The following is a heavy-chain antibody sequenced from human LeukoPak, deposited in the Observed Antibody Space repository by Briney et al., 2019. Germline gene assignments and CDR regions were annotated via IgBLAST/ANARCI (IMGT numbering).Heavy chain of an antibody. Sequence: GGSLRLSCAGAGFSITDHHMDWVRQAPGKGLEWVSVIYGGGSTFYANSVKGRFTISRDNSKNTLYLQMSSLRAEDTAVYYCAREAGYTTTWGYFDYWGQGTLVTVSS. CDR1: GFSITDHH. CDR3: AREAGYTTTWGYFDY. J-gene: IGHJ4*02. D-gene: IGHD6-13*01. V-gene: IGHV3-53*01. CDR2: IYGGGST.